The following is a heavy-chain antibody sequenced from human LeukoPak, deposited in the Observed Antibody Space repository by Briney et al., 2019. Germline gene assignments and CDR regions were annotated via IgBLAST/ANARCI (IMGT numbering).Heavy chain of an antibody. D-gene: IGHD3-3*01. CDR3: AKVSPISPSGYLDY. CDR1: GFTFSSCG. J-gene: IGHJ4*02. V-gene: IGHV3-30*18. CDR2: ISYDGSNK. Sequence: GGSLRLSCAASGFTFSSCGMHWVRQAPGKGLEWVAVISYDGSNKYYADSVKGRFTISRDNSKNTLYLQMNSLRDEDTAMYYCAKVSPISPSGYLDYWGRGTPVTVSS.